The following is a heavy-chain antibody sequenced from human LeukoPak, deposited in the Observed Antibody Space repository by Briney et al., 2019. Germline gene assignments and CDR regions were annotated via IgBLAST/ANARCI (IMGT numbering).Heavy chain of an antibody. CDR1: GFTVSSNY. Sequence: GGSLRLSCAASGFTVSSNYMSWVRQAPGKGLEWVSIIYSGGSTFYADSVKGRFTISRDNAKNTLYLQMNSLRAEDTAVYYCARGADTGYSSDSWGQGTLVTVSS. V-gene: IGHV3-53*01. CDR2: IYSGGST. CDR3: ARGADTGYSSDS. J-gene: IGHJ5*02. D-gene: IGHD6-19*01.